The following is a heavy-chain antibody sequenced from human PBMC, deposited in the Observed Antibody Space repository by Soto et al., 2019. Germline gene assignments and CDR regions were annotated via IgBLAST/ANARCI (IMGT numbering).Heavy chain of an antibody. V-gene: IGHV4-39*01. CDR3: ARHSLVVVANNWFDP. J-gene: IGHJ5*02. D-gene: IGHD2-15*01. CDR1: GGSISSSSYY. CDR2: LYYSGST. Sequence: QLQLQESGPGLVKPSETLSLTCTVSGGSISSSSYYWGWIRQPPGKGLEWIGGLYYSGSTYYNPSLKSRVTLSVDTSKNQCSLKLSSVTAADTAVYYCARHSLVVVANNWFDPWGQGTLVTVSS.